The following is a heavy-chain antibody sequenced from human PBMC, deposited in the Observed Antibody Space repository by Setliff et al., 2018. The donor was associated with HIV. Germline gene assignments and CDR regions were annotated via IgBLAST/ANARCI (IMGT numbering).Heavy chain of an antibody. Sequence: KPSETLSLTCTVSGGSISRFPYYWTWIRHHPERGLEWIGYIYYNGITYYSPSLRSRVTISIDTSRNEFSLKLASVTAADTAVYYCTRRFEKWLAFDYWGQGTLVTVSS. CDR2: IYYNGIT. CDR1: GGSISRFPYY. CDR3: TRRFEKWLAFDY. V-gene: IGHV4-31*03. D-gene: IGHD6-19*01. J-gene: IGHJ4*02.